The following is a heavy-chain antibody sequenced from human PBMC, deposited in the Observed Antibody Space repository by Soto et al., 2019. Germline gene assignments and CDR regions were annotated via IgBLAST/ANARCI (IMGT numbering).Heavy chain of an antibody. D-gene: IGHD1-26*01. J-gene: IGHJ2*01. CDR1: GGSISSSSYY. Sequence: QLQLQESGPGLVKPSETLSLTCTVSGGSISSSSYYWGWIRQPPGKGLEWIGSIYYSGSTYYNPSLKSRVTISVDTSKNQCALKLSSVTAADTAVYYCARPLSVGATAYWYFDLWGRGTLVTVSS. CDR3: ARPLSVGATAYWYFDL. V-gene: IGHV4-39*01. CDR2: IYYSGST.